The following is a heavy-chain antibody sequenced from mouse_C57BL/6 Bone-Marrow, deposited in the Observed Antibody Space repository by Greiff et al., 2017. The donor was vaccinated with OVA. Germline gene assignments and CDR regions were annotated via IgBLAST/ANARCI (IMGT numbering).Heavy chain of an antibody. V-gene: IGHV3-6*01. Sequence: EVQVVESGPGLVKPSQSLSLTCSVTGYSITSGYYWNWIRQFPGNKLEWMGYISYDGSNNYNPSLKNRISITRDTSKNQFFLKLNSVTTEDTATYYCARGGYDGYYVWYFDVWGTGTTVTVSS. J-gene: IGHJ1*03. CDR1: GYSITSGYY. CDR2: ISYDGSN. CDR3: ARGGYDGYYVWYFDV. D-gene: IGHD2-3*01.